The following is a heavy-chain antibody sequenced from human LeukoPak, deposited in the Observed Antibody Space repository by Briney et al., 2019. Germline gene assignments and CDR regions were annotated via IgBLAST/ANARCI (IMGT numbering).Heavy chain of an antibody. J-gene: IGHJ4*02. Sequence: PSETLSLTCTVSGGSISSSSYYWGWIRQPPGKGLEWIGSIYYSGSTYYNPSLKSRVTISVDTSKNQFSLKLSSVTAADTAVYYCARLDDRAARIAVGRSSTWSSRRGFWGQGTLVTVSS. CDR1: GGSISSSSYY. D-gene: IGHD6-13*01. V-gene: IGHV4-39*07. CDR2: IYYSGST. CDR3: ARLDDRAARIAVGRSSTWSSRRGF.